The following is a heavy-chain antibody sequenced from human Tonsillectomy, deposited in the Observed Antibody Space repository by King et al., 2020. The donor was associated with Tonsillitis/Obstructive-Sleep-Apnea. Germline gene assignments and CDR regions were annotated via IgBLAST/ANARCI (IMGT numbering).Heavy chain of an antibody. CDR1: GGSISSYY. Sequence: VPLQESGPGLVKPSETLSLTCTVSGGSISSYYWSWIRQPPGKGLEWIGYIYYSGSTNYNPSLKSRVTISVDTSKNQFSLKLSSVTAADTAVYYCAREGLEQNFDYWGQGTLVTVSS. V-gene: IGHV4-59*01. J-gene: IGHJ4*02. CDR3: AREGLEQNFDY. D-gene: IGHD1/OR15-1a*01. CDR2: IYYSGST.